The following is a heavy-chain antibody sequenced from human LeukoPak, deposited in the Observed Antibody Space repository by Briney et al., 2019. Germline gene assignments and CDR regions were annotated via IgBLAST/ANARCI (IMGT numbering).Heavy chain of an antibody. Sequence: PSETLSLTCTVSGGSISSYYWSWIRQPPGKGLEWIGYIYYSGRTNYNPPLKSRVTISVDTSKNQFSLKLTSVTAADTAVYYCARRATSSSSPFDYWGQGTLVTVSS. CDR3: ARRATSSSSPFDY. CDR2: IYYSGRT. CDR1: GGSISSYY. D-gene: IGHD6-6*01. V-gene: IGHV4-59*08. J-gene: IGHJ4*02.